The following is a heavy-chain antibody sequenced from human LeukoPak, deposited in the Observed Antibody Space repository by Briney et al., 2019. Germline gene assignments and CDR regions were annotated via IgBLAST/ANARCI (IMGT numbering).Heavy chain of an antibody. CDR2: INHSGST. V-gene: IGHV4-34*01. CDR3: ARGGIAAPGGDYYFVY. D-gene: IGHD6-13*01. Sequence: SETLSLTCAVYGGSFSGYYWSWIRQPPGKGLEWIGEINHSGSTNYNPSLKSRVTISVDTSKNQFSLKLSSVTAADTAVYYCARGGIAAPGGDYYFVYWGQGTLVTVSS. J-gene: IGHJ4*02. CDR1: GGSFSGYY.